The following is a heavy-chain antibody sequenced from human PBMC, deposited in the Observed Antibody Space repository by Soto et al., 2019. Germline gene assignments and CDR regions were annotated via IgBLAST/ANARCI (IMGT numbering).Heavy chain of an antibody. D-gene: IGHD4-17*01. V-gene: IGHV3-21*01. CDR3: AREPFYGDYEFYAFDI. CDR2: ISSSSSYI. Sequence: GGSLRLSCAASGFTFSSYSMNWVRQAPGKGLEWVSSISSSSSYIYYADSVKGRFTISRDNAKNSLYLQMNSLRAEDTAVYYCAREPFYGDYEFYAFDIWGQGTMVTVSS. J-gene: IGHJ3*02. CDR1: GFTFSSYS.